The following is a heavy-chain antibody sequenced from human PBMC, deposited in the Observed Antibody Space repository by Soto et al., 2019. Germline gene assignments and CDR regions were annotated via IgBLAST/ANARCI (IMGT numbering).Heavy chain of an antibody. Sequence: QVQLVQSGAEVKKPGSSVKVSCKPSGGTFSSYTISWVRPAPGQGLEWMGRIIPILGIANYAQKFRGRVTITAGKSTRPANLELRSRRSEDTSVYYCARDRGEGGENYWGQGTLVTFS. V-gene: IGHV1-69*08. J-gene: IGHJ4*02. CDR1: GGTFSSYT. D-gene: IGHD3-10*01. CDR2: IIPILGIA. CDR3: ARDRGEGGENY.